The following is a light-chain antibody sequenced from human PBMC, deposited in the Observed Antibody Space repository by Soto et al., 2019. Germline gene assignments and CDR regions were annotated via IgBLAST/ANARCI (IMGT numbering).Light chain of an antibody. V-gene: IGKV3-11*01. J-gene: IGKJ4*01. CDR1: QSVSSY. CDR3: QQRSNWAPS. Sequence: EIVLTQSPATLSLSPGERATLSCRASQSVSSYLAWYQQKPGQAPRLLIYDASNRATCIPARFSGSGSGTHLDLTISILEPEDFAVYYCQQRSNWAPSFGGGTKVQIK. CDR2: DAS.